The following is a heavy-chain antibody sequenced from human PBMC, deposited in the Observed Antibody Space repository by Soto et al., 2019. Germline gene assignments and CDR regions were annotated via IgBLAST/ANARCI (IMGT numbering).Heavy chain of an antibody. D-gene: IGHD3-16*01. Sequence: EEQLVESGGDLVQPGGSLRLSCAASGFTVSNNYMSWVRQATGKGLEWVSLIYSGGSTYYADSVKGRFTISRDSSKNTLYLQMNSLRDEDTAMYYCAAYSHKGYWGQGTLVTVSS. CDR3: AAYSHKGY. CDR1: GFTVSNNY. CDR2: IYSGGST. J-gene: IGHJ4*02. V-gene: IGHV3-66*01.